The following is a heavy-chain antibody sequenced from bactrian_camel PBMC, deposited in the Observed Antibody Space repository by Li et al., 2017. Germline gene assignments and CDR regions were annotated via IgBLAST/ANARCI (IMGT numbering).Heavy chain of an antibody. D-gene: IGHD3*01. V-gene: IGHV3S35*01. CDR1: GFTFSSYA. J-gene: IGHJ6*01. CDR2: INAAGGTP. CDR3: VRDLYGVGVRPQTSSFGF. Sequence: DVQLVESGGGLVQPGGSLRLSCAASGFTFSSYAMSWVRQAPGKGLEWVSFINAAGGTPTYADSVKGRFTISRDNAKNAVYLHMNSLKFEDTAVYYCVRDLYGVGVRPQTSSFGFWGQGTQVTVS.